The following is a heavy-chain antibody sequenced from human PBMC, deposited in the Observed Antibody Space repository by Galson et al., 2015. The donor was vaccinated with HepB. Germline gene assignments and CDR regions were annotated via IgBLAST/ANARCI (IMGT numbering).Heavy chain of an antibody. D-gene: IGHD4-17*01. Sequence: SLRLSCAASGFTVSSNYMSWVRQAPGKGLEWVSVIYSGGSTYYADSVKGRFTISRDNSKNTLYLQMNSLRAEDTAVYYCARDLGYGDYLFDYWGQGTLVTVSS. CDR1: GFTVSSNY. CDR3: ARDLGYGDYLFDY. J-gene: IGHJ4*02. CDR2: IYSGGST. V-gene: IGHV3-66*01.